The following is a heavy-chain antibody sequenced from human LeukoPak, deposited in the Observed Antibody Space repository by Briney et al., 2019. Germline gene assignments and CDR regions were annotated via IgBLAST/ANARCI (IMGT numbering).Heavy chain of an antibody. D-gene: IGHD5-18*01. CDR1: GFTFSSYA. Sequence: GGSLRLSCAASGFTFSSYAMSWVRQAPGKGLEWVSAISESGTGTYYADSVKGRFTISRDNSKNTLSLQMNSLRAEDTAVYYCAKDIAQGYTFGSIEQDYWGQGTLVTVSS. CDR2: ISESGTGT. V-gene: IGHV3-23*01. J-gene: IGHJ4*02. CDR3: AKDIAQGYTFGSIEQDY.